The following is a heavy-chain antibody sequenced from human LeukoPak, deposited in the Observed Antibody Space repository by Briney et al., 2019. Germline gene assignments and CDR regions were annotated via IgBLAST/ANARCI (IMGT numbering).Heavy chain of an antibody. CDR1: GYTFTSYG. Sequence: ASVKVSCKSSGYTFTSYGISWVRQAPGQGLEWMGCISAYNGNTNYAHKLQGRVTMTTDTSTSTAYMELRSQRSDDTAVYYCARVNYYVWGGYYSEFDYWGQGTLVTVSS. D-gene: IGHD3-3*01. V-gene: IGHV1-18*01. CDR3: ARVNYYVWGGYYSEFDY. J-gene: IGHJ4*02. CDR2: ISAYNGNT.